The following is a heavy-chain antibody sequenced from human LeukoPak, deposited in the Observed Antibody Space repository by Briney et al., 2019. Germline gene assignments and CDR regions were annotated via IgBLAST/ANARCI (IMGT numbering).Heavy chain of an antibody. J-gene: IGHJ4*02. CDR1: GGLISRIEYY. V-gene: IGHV4-30-4*01. CDR2: IYHTGTT. Sequence: SGTLSLTCTVSGGLISRIEYYWGWVRQSPVRGLEWLGHIYHTGTTLYSPHLNNRLTLSVDSSKNQFSLTLNSVTAADTAVYYCASVSVWELATHPGGSFDYWGRGILVTVSS. CDR3: ASVSVWELATHPGGSFDY. D-gene: IGHD1-26*01.